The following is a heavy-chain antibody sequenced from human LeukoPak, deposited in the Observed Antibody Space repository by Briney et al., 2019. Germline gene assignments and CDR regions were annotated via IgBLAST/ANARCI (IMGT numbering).Heavy chain of an antibody. CDR1: GGSISSSSYY. Sequence: SETLSLTCTVSGGSISSSSYYWGWIRQPPGKGLEWIGSIYYSGSTYYNPSLKSRVTISVDTSKNQFSLKLSSVTAADTAVYYCARVGRPAYSSSGKVGFDPWGQGTLVTVSS. J-gene: IGHJ5*02. CDR2: IYYSGST. D-gene: IGHD6-13*01. V-gene: IGHV4-39*07. CDR3: ARVGRPAYSSSGKVGFDP.